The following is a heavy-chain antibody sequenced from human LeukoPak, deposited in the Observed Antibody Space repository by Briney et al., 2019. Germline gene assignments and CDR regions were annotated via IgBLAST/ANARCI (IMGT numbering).Heavy chain of an antibody. Sequence: ASVKVSCKASGYTFTSYDINWVRQATGQGLEWMGWMNPNSGNTGYAQKFQGRVTMTRNTSISTAYMELSSLRSEDTAVYYCARMGQPIYYYYMDVWGKGTKVTISS. CDR3: ARMGQPIYYYYMDV. V-gene: IGHV1-8*01. CDR1: GYTFTSYD. CDR2: MNPNSGNT. D-gene: IGHD2-2*01. J-gene: IGHJ6*03.